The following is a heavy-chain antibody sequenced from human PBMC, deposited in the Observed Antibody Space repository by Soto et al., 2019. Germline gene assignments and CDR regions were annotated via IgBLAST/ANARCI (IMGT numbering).Heavy chain of an antibody. Sequence: SVKVSCTASGGTFSSYAISWVRQAPGQGLEWMGGIIPIFGTANYAQKFQGRVTITADESTSTAYMELSSLRSEDTAVYYCARGRSHYDFWSGSLTYYYYYGMDVWGQGTTVTVSS. CDR2: IIPIFGTA. D-gene: IGHD3-3*01. CDR1: GGTFSSYA. V-gene: IGHV1-69*13. CDR3: ARGRSHYDFWSGSLTYYYYYGMDV. J-gene: IGHJ6*02.